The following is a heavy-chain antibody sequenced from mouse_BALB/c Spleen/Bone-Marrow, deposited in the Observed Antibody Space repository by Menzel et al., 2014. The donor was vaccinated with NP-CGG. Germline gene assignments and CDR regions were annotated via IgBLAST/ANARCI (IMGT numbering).Heavy chain of an antibody. CDR3: ARLGGYGPYFDY. J-gene: IGHJ2*01. CDR2: ISYSGST. CDR1: GDSITSGY. V-gene: IGHV3-8*02. Sequence: DVQLQESGPSLVKPSQTLSLTCSVTGDSITSGYWNWIRKFPGNKLEYMGYISYSGSTYFNPSLKSRITITRDTSKNQYYLQLNSVTTEDTATYYCARLGGYGPYFDYWGQGTTLTVSS. D-gene: IGHD1-1*02.